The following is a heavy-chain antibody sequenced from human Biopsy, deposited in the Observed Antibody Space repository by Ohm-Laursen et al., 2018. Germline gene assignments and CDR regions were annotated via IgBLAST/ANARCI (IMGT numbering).Heavy chain of an antibody. J-gene: IGHJ4*02. V-gene: IGHV4-39*01. Sequence: SDTLSLTCIVSGGSVSSNVHYWAWIRQPPGKGLECIGTVFHSGITFYNPSLKSRVTISIDTSKNQFSLKLSSVTAADTAVYYCASRLYGPNPIDYWGQGTLVTVSS. CDR2: VFHSGIT. CDR1: GGSVSSNVHY. D-gene: IGHD2-8*01. CDR3: ASRLYGPNPIDY.